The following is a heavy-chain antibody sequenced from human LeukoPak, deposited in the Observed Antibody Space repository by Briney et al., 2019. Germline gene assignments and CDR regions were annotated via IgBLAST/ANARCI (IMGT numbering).Heavy chain of an antibody. D-gene: IGHD3-10*01. CDR1: GFTISSYW. CDR3: ARDPQWYYYDSGGYFDY. V-gene: IGHV3-7*01. Sequence: GGSLRLSCAASGFTISSYWMSWVRQAPGKGLEWVANIKQDGSEKYYVDSVKGRFTISRDNAKNSLYLQMNSLRAEDTAVYYCARDPQWYYYDSGGYFDYWGQGTLVTVSS. J-gene: IGHJ4*02. CDR2: IKQDGSEK.